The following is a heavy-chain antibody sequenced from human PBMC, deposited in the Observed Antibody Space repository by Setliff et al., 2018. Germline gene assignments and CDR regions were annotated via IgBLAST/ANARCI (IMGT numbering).Heavy chain of an antibody. D-gene: IGHD3-10*01. V-gene: IGHV4-38-2*02. CDR2: ILFSGDT. CDR3: ARDNRARHYMDV. CDR1: GYSISSGFS. J-gene: IGHJ6*03. Sequence: SETLSLTCAVSGYSISSGFSWVWIWQSPGKGLEWIGRILFSGDTYYNPSLNSRVTISADTSKNQFSLSLSSVTAADTAVYYCARDNRARHYMDVWGKGTTVTVSS.